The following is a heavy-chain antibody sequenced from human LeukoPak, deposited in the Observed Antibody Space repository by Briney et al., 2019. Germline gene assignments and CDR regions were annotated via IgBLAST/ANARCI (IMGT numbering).Heavy chain of an antibody. V-gene: IGHV1-69*13. J-gene: IGHJ6*03. CDR1: GDTFSTYA. CDR2: IIPKFGTA. Sequence: SVKVSCEASGDTFSTYAITWVRQAPGQGLQWVGEIIPKFGTANFAQKLEGRVTITADESTTTAYMELHSLRYEDTAIYYCARRRIGQLFYYMDVWGKGTTVTVSS. D-gene: IGHD1-26*01. CDR3: ARRRIGQLFYYMDV.